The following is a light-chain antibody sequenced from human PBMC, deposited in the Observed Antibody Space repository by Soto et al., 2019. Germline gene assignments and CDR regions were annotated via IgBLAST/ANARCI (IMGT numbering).Light chain of an antibody. CDR3: SSYTSSLLGV. Sequence: QSALTQPASVSGSPGQSITISCTGTSSDVGGYNYVSWYQQHPGKAPKLMIYEVSNRPSGVSNRFSGSKSGNTASLTISGLQAEDEADYYCSSYTSSLLGVFGTGTQLTVL. J-gene: IGLJ1*01. V-gene: IGLV2-14*01. CDR1: SSDVGGYNY. CDR2: EVS.